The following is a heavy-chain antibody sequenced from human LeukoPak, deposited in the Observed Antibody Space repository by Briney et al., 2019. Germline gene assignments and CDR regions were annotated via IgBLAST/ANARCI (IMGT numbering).Heavy chain of an antibody. CDR2: ISYDGSNE. J-gene: IGHJ4*02. V-gene: IGHV3-30*04. D-gene: IGHD1-26*01. Sequence: GGSLRLSCAASGFTFSSYAMHWVRQAPGKGLEWVAVISYDGSNEYYADSVKGRFTISRDNSKNTLYLQMNSLRAEDTAVYYCARDNHSGSYRHFDYWGQGTLVTVSS. CDR1: GFTFSSYA. CDR3: ARDNHSGSYRHFDY.